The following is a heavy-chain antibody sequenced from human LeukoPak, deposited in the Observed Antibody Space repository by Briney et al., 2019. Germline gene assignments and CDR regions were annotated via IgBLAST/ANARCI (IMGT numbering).Heavy chain of an antibody. CDR3: AKEGPQLSIDY. Sequence: GGSLRLSCAASGFTFSSYAMHWVRQAPGKGLEWVAVISYDGTNKYYADSVKGRFTISRDNSKNTLYLQMNSLRAEDTAVYYCAKEGPQLSIDYWGQGTLVTVSS. CDR1: GFTFSSYA. D-gene: IGHD5-18*01. V-gene: IGHV3-30-3*01. J-gene: IGHJ4*02. CDR2: ISYDGTNK.